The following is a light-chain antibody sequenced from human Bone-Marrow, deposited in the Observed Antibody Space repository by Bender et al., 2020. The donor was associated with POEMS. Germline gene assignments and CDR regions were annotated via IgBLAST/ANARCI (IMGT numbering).Light chain of an antibody. CDR2: GYN. Sequence: QSALTQPASVSGSPGQSLTVSCTGSSSDVGGYNFVSWYQQHPGKAPKLLIYGYNNRPSGVPDRFSGSKSGTSASLAITGLQAEDEGDYYCQSYDNSLGGWVFGGGTKLTVL. V-gene: IGLV2-14*03. CDR1: SSDVGGYNF. CDR3: QSYDNSLGGWV. J-gene: IGLJ3*02.